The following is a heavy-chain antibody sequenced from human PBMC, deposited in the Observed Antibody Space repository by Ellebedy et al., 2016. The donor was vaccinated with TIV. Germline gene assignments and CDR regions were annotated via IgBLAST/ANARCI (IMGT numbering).Heavy chain of an antibody. CDR2: IKQDGSEK. CDR1: GFSFRSYW. V-gene: IGHV3-7*01. D-gene: IGHD4-17*01. CDR3: VTDGSYGDYLSPTHAFVI. Sequence: GGSLRLSCAASGFSFRSYWMSWVRQAPGKGLEWVANIKQDGSEKYHVASVRGRFTISRDNARNALYLQMNSLPAEDTAVYYCVTDGSYGDYLSPTHAFVIWGQGTMVAVSS. J-gene: IGHJ3*02.